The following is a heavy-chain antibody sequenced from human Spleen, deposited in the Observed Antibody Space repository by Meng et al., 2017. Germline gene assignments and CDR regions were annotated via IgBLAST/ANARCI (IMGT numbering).Heavy chain of an antibody. CDR3: ARDEDISAAGKLFGDY. J-gene: IGHJ4*02. D-gene: IGHD6-13*01. CDR1: GYTFLDYW. V-gene: IGHV1-2*06. Sequence: ASVKVSCKASGYTFLDYWLHWVRRAPEQGLEWMGRINPKSGDTHYAQRFQGRVTMTGDTSISTAYMELSGLRSDDTAMYYCARDEDISAAGKLFGDYWGQGTLVTVSS. CDR2: INPKSGDT.